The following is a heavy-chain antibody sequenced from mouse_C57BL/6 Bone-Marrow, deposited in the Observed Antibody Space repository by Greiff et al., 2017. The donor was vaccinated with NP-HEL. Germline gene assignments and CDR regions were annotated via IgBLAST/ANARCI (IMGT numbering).Heavy chain of an antibody. CDR1: GYTFTSYW. V-gene: IGHV1-69*01. Sequence: QVQLQQPGAELVMPGASVKLSCKASGYTFTSYWMHWVKQRPGQGLEWIGEIDPSDSYTNYNQKFKGKSTLTVDKSSSTAYMQLSSLTSEDSAVYYCARDYDSNYGWYFDVWGTGTTVTVSS. CDR2: IDPSDSYT. J-gene: IGHJ1*03. D-gene: IGHD2-5*01. CDR3: ARDYDSNYGWYFDV.